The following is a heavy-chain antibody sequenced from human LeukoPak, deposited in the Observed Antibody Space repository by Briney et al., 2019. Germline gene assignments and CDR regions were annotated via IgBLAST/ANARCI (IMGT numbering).Heavy chain of an antibody. J-gene: IGHJ5*02. Sequence: ASVKVFCKASGYTFTSYGISWVRQAPGQGLEWMGWISAYNGNTNYEQKLQGRVTMTTDTSTSTAYMELRSLRSDDTAVYYCARDALRCSGGSCYVNWFDPWGQGTLVTVSS. CDR1: GYTFTSYG. CDR3: ARDALRCSGGSCYVNWFDP. CDR2: ISAYNGNT. V-gene: IGHV1-18*01. D-gene: IGHD2-15*01.